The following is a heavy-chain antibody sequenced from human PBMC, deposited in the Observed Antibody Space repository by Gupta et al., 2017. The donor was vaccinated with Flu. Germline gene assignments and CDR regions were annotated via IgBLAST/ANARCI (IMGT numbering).Heavy chain of an antibody. CDR3: ARQYGGGGNTGWSPLDY. CDR2: IYSGGDT. V-gene: IGHV3-53*01. J-gene: IGHJ4*02. D-gene: IGHD6-19*01. CDR1: GFTVRSNY. Sequence: EVQLVESGGGLIQPGGSLRLSCAASGFTVRSNYMSWVRQAPGKGLEWVSLIYSGGDTYYADSVKGRFTISRDNSKNTLYLQMNSLRAEDTAVYYCARQYGGGGNTGWSPLDYWGQGTLVTVSS.